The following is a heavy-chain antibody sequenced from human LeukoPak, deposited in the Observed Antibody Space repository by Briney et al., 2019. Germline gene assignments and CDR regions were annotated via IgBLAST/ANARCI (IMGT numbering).Heavy chain of an antibody. CDR2: LYSGGST. CDR3: ARLYDSSAYGAFDI. V-gene: IGHV3-66*02. J-gene: IGHJ3*02. CDR1: GFTVSSNY. D-gene: IGHD3-22*01. Sequence: GGSLRLSCAASGFTVSSNYMGWVRQAPGKGLEWVSVLYSGGSTYYPDSVRGRFTISRDNSQNTLYLQMDSLRAEDTAVYYCARLYDSSAYGAFDIWGQGTMVTVSS.